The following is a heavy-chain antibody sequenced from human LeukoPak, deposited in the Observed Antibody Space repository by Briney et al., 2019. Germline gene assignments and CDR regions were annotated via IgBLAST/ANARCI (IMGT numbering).Heavy chain of an antibody. CDR3: AVINAYYYDSSGYYFDY. CDR1: GYTFTSYG. D-gene: IGHD3-22*01. CDR2: ISAYNGNT. J-gene: IGHJ4*02. V-gene: IGHV1-18*01. Sequence: ASVKVSXKASGYTFTSYGISWVRQAPGQGLEWMGWISAYNGNTNYAQKLQGRVTMTTDTSTSTAYMELRSLRSDDTAVYYCAVINAYYYDSSGYYFDYWGQGTLVTVSS.